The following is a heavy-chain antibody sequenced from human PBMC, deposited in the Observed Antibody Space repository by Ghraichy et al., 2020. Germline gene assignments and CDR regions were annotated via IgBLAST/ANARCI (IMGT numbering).Heavy chain of an antibody. D-gene: IGHD4-17*01. V-gene: IGHV3-33*01. CDR3: ARDMGLKYGEYVRYDYDGIDV. Sequence: GGSLRLSCAASGFTFSSYGMHWVRQAPGKGLAWVAVIWYDGSNKYYADSVKGRFTISRDNSKNTLYLQMNSLRAEDTAVYYCARDMGLKYGEYVRYDYDGIDVWGQGTTVTVSS. CDR2: IWYDGSNK. J-gene: IGHJ6*02. CDR1: GFTFSSYG.